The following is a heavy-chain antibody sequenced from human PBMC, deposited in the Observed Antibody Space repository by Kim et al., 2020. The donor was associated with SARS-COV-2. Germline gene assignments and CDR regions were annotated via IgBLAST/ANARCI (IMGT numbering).Heavy chain of an antibody. V-gene: IGHV3-23*01. J-gene: IGHJ6*02. Sequence: GGSLRLSCAASGFTFSSYAMSWVRQAPGKGLEWVSAISGSGGSTYYADSVKGRFTISRDNSKNTLYLQMNSLRAEDTAVYYCAKVAINYYGSGVEGGMDVWGQGTTVTVSS. CDR2: ISGSGGST. CDR3: AKVAINYYGSGVEGGMDV. CDR1: GFTFSSYA. D-gene: IGHD3-10*01.